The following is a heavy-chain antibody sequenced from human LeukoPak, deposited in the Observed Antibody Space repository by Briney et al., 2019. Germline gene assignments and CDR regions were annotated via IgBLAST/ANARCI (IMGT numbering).Heavy chain of an antibody. CDR2: INPNSGGT. CDR1: GYTFTSYG. V-gene: IGHV1-2*02. Sequence: ASVKVSCKASGYTFTSYGISWVRQAPGQGLEWMGWINPNSGGTNYAQKFQGRVTMTRDTSISTAYMELSRLRSDDTAVYYCTIGRTYYFDYWGQGTLVTVSS. J-gene: IGHJ4*02. D-gene: IGHD2-15*01. CDR3: TIGRTYYFDY.